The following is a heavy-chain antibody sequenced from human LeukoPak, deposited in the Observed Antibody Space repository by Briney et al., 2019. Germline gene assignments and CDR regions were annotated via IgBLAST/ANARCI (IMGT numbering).Heavy chain of an antibody. CDR1: GLTFSSYA. D-gene: IGHD3-3*01. V-gene: IGHV3-23*01. CDR3: AKDKDFWSGYYVPGFDI. J-gene: IGHJ3*02. CDR2: VSGSGGTT. Sequence: GGSLRFSCAASGLTFSSYAMSWVRQAPGKGLEWVSVVSGSGGTTYYADSVRGRFTISRDNSKNTLYLQMNSLRAEDTAVYYCAKDKDFWSGYYVPGFDIWGQGTMVTVSS.